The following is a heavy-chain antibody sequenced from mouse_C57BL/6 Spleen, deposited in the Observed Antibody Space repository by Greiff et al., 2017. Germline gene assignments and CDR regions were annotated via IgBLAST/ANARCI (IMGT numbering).Heavy chain of an antibody. CDR3: AREKDYYGSSYGWYFDV. D-gene: IGHD1-1*01. J-gene: IGHJ1*03. CDR2: IYPRSGNT. V-gene: IGHV1-81*01. CDR1: GYTFTSYG. Sequence: VQRVESGAELARPGASVKLSCKASGYTFTSYGISWVKQRTGQGLEWIGEIYPRSGNTYYNEKFKGKATLTADKSSSTAYMELRSLTSEDSAVYFCAREKDYYGSSYGWYFDVWGTGTTVTVSS.